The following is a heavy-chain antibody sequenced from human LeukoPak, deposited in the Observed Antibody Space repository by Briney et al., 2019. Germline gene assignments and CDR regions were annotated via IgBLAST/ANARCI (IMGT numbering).Heavy chain of an antibody. V-gene: IGHV3-48*01. CDR1: GFTFSGYS. CDR2: ISSSSSTI. J-gene: IGHJ6*02. CDR3: ASLYGSGSYYNGVYYYYGMDV. D-gene: IGHD3-10*01. Sequence: GGSLRLSCAASGFTFSGYSMNWVRQAPGKGLEWVSYISSSSSTIYYADSVKGRFTISRDNAKNSLYLQMNSLRAEDTAVYYCASLYGSGSYYNGVYYYYGMDVWGQGTTVTVSS.